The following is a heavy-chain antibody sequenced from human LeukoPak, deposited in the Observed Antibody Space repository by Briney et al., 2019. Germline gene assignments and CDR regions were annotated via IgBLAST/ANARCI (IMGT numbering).Heavy chain of an antibody. CDR2: IYYSGST. CDR1: GGSISSYY. D-gene: IGHD3-22*01. J-gene: IGHJ3*02. CDR3: ARQFSYYDSSLDAFDI. Sequence: SETLSLTCTVSGGSISSYYWSWIRQPPGKGLEWIGYIYYSGSTNYNPSLKSRVTISVDTSKNQFSLKLSSVTAADTAVYYCARQFSYYDSSLDAFDIWGQGTMVTVSS. V-gene: IGHV4-59*08.